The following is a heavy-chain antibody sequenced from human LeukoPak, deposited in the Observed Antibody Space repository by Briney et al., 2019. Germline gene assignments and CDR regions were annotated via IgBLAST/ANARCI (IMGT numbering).Heavy chain of an antibody. Sequence: PSETLSLTCAVYGGSFSGYYWSWIRQPPGKGLEWIGEINHSGSTNYNPSLKSRVTISVDTSKNQFSLKLSSVTAADTAVYYCARNVIQRKIKLGIAAAAYNWFDPWGQGTLVTVSS. D-gene: IGHD6-13*01. CDR3: ARNVIQRKIKLGIAAAAYNWFDP. V-gene: IGHV4-34*01. CDR1: GGSFSGYY. CDR2: INHSGST. J-gene: IGHJ5*02.